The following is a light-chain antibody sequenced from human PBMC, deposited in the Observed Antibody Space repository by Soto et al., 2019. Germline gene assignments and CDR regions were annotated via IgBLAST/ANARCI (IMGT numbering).Light chain of an antibody. CDR3: LRYGDSPPAYT. Sequence: EIVLTQSPGTVSLSPGERATLSCRASQSVSSRNLAWYRQKPGQAPSLLIFGASNRATGIPDRFSGSGSGTDFTLTIIRLEPEDCAVYSCLRYGDSPPAYTFGQGTKLEIK. CDR1: QSVSSRN. CDR2: GAS. V-gene: IGKV3-20*01. J-gene: IGKJ2*01.